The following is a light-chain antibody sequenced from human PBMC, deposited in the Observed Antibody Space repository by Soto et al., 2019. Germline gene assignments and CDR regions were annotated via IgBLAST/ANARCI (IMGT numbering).Light chain of an antibody. CDR3: SSYTSSSTRGV. CDR2: DVS. J-gene: IGLJ1*01. CDR1: SSDVGGYNY. V-gene: IGLV2-14*01. Sequence: QSALTQPASVSGSPGQSITISCTGTSSDVGGYNYVSWYQQHPGKAPKLMIYDVSNRPSGVSNRFSGSKSGNTASLTISGLQAEDEADYYCSSYTSSSTRGVFGTGTKGPS.